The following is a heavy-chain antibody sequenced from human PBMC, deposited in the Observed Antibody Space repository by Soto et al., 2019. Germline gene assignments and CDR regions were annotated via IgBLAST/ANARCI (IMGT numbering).Heavy chain of an antibody. J-gene: IGHJ3*02. CDR3: ARDLDHSGYDLAAFDI. CDR2: ISSSSSYI. Sequence: GGSLRLSCAASGFTFSSYSMNWVRQAPGKGLEWVSSISSSSSYIYYADSVKGRFTISRDNAKNSLYLQMNSLRAEDTAVYYCARDLDHSGYDLAAFDIWGQGTMVTVSS. CDR1: GFTFSSYS. V-gene: IGHV3-21*01. D-gene: IGHD5-12*01.